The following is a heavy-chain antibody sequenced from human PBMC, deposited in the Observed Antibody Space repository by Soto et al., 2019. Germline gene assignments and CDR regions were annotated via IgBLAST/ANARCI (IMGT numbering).Heavy chain of an antibody. J-gene: IGHJ5*02. CDR3: ARHGPTSRWDLFDP. Sequence: PSETLSLTCPVSGGSISTSTFYWAWIRQPPGKVLEWIGTFYYGGSTYYNPSLKSRVTISVDSSRNQFSLRLTSVTAADTAVYYCARHGPTSRWDLFDPWGPGPLVTVSS. CDR2: FYYGGST. V-gene: IGHV4-39*01. CDR1: GGSISTSTFY. D-gene: IGHD6-13*01.